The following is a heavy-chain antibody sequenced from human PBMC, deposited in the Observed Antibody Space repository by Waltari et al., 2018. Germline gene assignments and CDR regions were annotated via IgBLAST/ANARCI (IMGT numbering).Heavy chain of an antibody. J-gene: IGHJ6*03. CDR1: GFHLSSYA. CDR3: AKDGAVLEAYYYYMDV. V-gene: IGHV3-23*01. Sequence: EVQLFESGGGLVQSGGFLRLSCPASGFHLSSYAMSWVRPAPRKGLEWVSAISGSGGSTYYADSVKGRFTISRDNSKNTLYLQMNSLRAEDTAVYYCAKDGAVLEAYYYYMDVWGKGTTVTVSS. D-gene: IGHD1-1*01. CDR2: ISGSGGST.